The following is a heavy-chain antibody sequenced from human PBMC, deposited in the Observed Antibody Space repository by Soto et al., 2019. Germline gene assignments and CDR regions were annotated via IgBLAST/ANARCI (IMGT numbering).Heavy chain of an antibody. CDR1: GFTFSSYG. CDR3: GKDPNGDYVGAFDM. D-gene: IGHD4-17*01. J-gene: IGHJ3*02. V-gene: IGHV3-23*01. CDR2: ISASGGNT. Sequence: PGGSQRLSCAASGFTFSSYGMHWVRQAPGKGPEWVSGISASGGNTYYADSVRGRSTISRDNSENMLYLQMNSLRAEDTAVYYCGKDPNGDYVGAFDMWGQGIMVTVSS.